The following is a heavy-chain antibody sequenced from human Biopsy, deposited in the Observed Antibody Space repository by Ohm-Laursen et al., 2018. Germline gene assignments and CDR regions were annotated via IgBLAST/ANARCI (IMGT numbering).Heavy chain of an antibody. CDR2: VDWDDYK. D-gene: IGHD6-13*01. J-gene: IGHJ6*02. CDR3: ARTPILIVSAGLVYRHRRHLQGMDV. V-gene: IGHV2-70*11. CDR1: GFSPSARGMC. Sequence: TQTLTLTCSFSGFSPSARGMCVSWIRQAPGKALEWLARVDWDDYKDYSASLQTKLSISKDTSNDQMVLTVNNVDPADTATYYCARTPILIVSAGLVYRHRRHLQGMDVWGQGIAVTVS.